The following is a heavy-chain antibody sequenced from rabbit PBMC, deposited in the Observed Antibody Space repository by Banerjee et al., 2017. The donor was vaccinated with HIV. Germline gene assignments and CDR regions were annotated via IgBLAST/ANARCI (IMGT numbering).Heavy chain of an antibody. D-gene: IGHD2-1*01. J-gene: IGHJ4*01. CDR1: GFSFSSYYY. Sequence: QSLEESGGDLVKPGASLTLTCTASGFSFSSYYYMCWVRQAPGKGLEWIACIYTGVSGSTYYANWAKGRFTISKTSSTTVTLQMTSLTAADTATYFCARDGGYNYDDYRYFTLWGPGTLVTVS. V-gene: IGHV1S40*01. CDR2: IYTGVSGST. CDR3: ARDGGYNYDDYRYFTL.